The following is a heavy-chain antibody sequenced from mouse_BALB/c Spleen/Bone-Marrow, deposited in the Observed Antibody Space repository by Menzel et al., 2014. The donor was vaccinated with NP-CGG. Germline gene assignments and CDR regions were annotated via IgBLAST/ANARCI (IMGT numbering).Heavy chain of an antibody. V-gene: IGHV5-6-3*01. Sequence: EVVLVESGGGLVQPGGSLKLSCAASGFTFSSYGMSWVRQTPDKRLELVATINSNGGSTYYPDSVKGRFTISRDNAKNTLYLQMSSLKSEDTAMYYCARDYDYDYWGQGTTLTVSS. CDR3: ARDYDYDY. D-gene: IGHD2-4*01. CDR1: GFTFSSYG. J-gene: IGHJ2*01. CDR2: INSNGGST.